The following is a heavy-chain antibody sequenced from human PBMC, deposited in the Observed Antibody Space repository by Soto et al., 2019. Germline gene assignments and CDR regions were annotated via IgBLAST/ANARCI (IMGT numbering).Heavy chain of an antibody. D-gene: IGHD1-20*01. J-gene: IGHJ5*02. CDR1: GYSFSDYD. Sequence: QVQLVQSGAEVKKPGASVKVSCKASGYSFSDYDINWVRQATGQGPEWMGWMNPNSGNTGYAQKFQGRDAMTRTTSINTDYMELSSLGSEDTAVYYCARDNRYNWNDEGWFDPWGQGTLVTVSS. CDR3: ARDNRYNWNDEGWFDP. V-gene: IGHV1-8*01. CDR2: MNPNSGNT.